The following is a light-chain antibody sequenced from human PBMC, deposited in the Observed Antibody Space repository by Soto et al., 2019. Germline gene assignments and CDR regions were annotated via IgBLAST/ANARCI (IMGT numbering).Light chain of an antibody. CDR3: SSYTGSSTVV. CDR1: SSDIGDYNY. CDR2: DVS. Sequence: QSALTQPASVSGSPGQSIAFSCTGTSSDIGDYNYVSWYQKHPGKAPKLMIDDVSNRPSGVYNRFSGSMSGNTASLTISGLQPEDEDDYYCSSYTGSSTVVFGGGTKLTVL. V-gene: IGLV2-14*01. J-gene: IGLJ2*01.